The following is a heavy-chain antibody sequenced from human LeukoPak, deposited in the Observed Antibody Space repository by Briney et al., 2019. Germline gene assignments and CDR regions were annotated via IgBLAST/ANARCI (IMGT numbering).Heavy chain of an antibody. D-gene: IGHD1-14*01. V-gene: IGHV3-23*01. CDR2: ISNSDDST. CDR1: GFPFSSYA. CDR3: AKATGYLL. J-gene: IGHJ4*02. Sequence: GESLRLSCAASGFPFSSYAMSWVRQAPGKWLEWVSTISNSDDSTYYADSVKGRFTISRDNSENTLFLRMNSLRAEDTAVYYCAKATGYLLWGQGTLVIVSS.